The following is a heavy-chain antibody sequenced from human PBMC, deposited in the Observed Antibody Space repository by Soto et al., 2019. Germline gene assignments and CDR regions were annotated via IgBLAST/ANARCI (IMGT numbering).Heavy chain of an antibody. CDR2: IHYSGTT. Sequence: SETLSLTCTVSGGSMRNYFRTWIRQPPGKGLEWIGYIHYSGTTSFFPSYNPSLRSRVTISEDTSKNQFSLKLLSVTTADTAVYFCAAGEASSRNLAPYYLDFWGQGTLVTVSS. J-gene: IGHJ4*02. D-gene: IGHD6-13*01. CDR1: GGSMRNYF. V-gene: IGHV4-59*01. CDR3: AAGEASSRNLAPYYLDF.